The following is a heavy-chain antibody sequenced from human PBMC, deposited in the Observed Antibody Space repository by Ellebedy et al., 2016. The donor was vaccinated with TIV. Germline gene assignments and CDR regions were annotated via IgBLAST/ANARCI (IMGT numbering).Heavy chain of an antibody. CDR3: ARLAAGLYYYYYGMDV. J-gene: IGHJ6*02. Sequence: GESLKISCKGSGYSFTTYWIGWVRQMSGKGLEWMGIIYPGDSDTRYSPSFQGQVTISADKSISTAYLQCSSLKASDTAMYYCARLAAGLYYYYYGMDVWGQGTAVTVSS. CDR2: IYPGDSDT. V-gene: IGHV5-51*01. CDR1: GYSFTTYW. D-gene: IGHD6-19*01.